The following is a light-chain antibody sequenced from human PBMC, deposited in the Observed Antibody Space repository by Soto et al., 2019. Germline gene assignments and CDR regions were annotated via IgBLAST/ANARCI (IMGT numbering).Light chain of an antibody. Sequence: QSVLTQPPSASGSPGQSVTISCTGTSSDIGSFIYVSWYQQHPGKAPKLMLYEVTKRPSGVPDRFSGSKSGDTASLTVSGLQAEDEADYYCSSYAGSNNLIFGGGTKVTVL. CDR1: SSDIGSFIY. CDR3: SSYAGSNNLI. V-gene: IGLV2-8*01. CDR2: EVT. J-gene: IGLJ2*01.